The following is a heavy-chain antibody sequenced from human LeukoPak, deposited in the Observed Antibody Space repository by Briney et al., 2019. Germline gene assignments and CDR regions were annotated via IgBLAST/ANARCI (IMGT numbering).Heavy chain of an antibody. CDR3: ASLGYKIISGYNNY. D-gene: IGHD3-22*01. Sequence: GESLKISCAASGFTFSSYWMSWVRQAPGKGLEWVANIKQDGSEKYYVDSVKGRFTISRDNAKNSLYLQMNSLRAEDTAVYYCASLGYKIISGYNNYWGQGTLFTVS. CDR1: GFTFSSYW. CDR2: IKQDGSEK. V-gene: IGHV3-7*01. J-gene: IGHJ4*02.